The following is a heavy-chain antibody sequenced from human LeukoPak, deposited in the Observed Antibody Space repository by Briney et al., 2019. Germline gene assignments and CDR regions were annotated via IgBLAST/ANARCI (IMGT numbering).Heavy chain of an antibody. CDR2: IYKNAIT. CDR3: ARSLRVRGVPDYMDV. J-gene: IGHJ6*03. Sequence: GGSLRLSCAASGFTVSSNYMTWVRQAPGKGLEWVSVIYKNAITYYADTVKGRFTISRDNSKNTLCLQMNSLRADDTAVYYCARSLRVRGVPDYMDVWGKGTTVTISS. V-gene: IGHV3-53*01. CDR1: GFTVSSNY. D-gene: IGHD3-10*01.